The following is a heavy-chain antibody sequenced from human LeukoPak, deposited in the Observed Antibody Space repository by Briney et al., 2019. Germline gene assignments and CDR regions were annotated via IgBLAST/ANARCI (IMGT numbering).Heavy chain of an antibody. V-gene: IGHV3-21*01. D-gene: IGHD3-3*01. Sequence: GGSLRLSCAASGFTFSSYSMNWVRQAPGKGLEWVSSISSSSSYIYYADSVKGRFTISRDNAKNSLYLQMNSLRAEDTAVYYCARDARFLEWLLGPFDYWGQGTLVTVSS. CDR3: ARDARFLEWLLGPFDY. CDR2: ISSSSSYI. CDR1: GFTFSSYS. J-gene: IGHJ4*02.